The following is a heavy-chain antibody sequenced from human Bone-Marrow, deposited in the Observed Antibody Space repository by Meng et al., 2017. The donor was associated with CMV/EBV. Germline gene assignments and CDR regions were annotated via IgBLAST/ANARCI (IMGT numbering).Heavy chain of an antibody. Sequence: SEPLSLTCTVSGGSISSYYWSWIRQPPGKGLEWIGYIYYSGSTNYNPSLKSRVTISVDTSKNQFSLKLSSVTAADTAVYYCARTSGNGIDYWGQGTLVTVSS. CDR3: ARTSGNGIDY. CDR2: IYYSGST. V-gene: IGHV4-59*01. D-gene: IGHD1-1*01. CDR1: GGSISSYY. J-gene: IGHJ4*02.